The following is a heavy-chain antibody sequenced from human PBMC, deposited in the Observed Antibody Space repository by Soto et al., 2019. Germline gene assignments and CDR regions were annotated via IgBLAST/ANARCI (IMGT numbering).Heavy chain of an antibody. CDR3: ARSPPYSSSWYRYYGMDV. V-gene: IGHV1-69*13. Sequence: SAKASCKDSGGTFSSYAISWVRQEHGQGLEWMGGIIPIFGTANYAQKFQGRVTITADESTSTAYMELSSLRSEDTAVYYCARSPPYSSSWYRYYGMDVWGQGTTVTVSS. CDR1: GGTFSSYA. CDR2: IIPIFGTA. D-gene: IGHD6-13*01. J-gene: IGHJ6*02.